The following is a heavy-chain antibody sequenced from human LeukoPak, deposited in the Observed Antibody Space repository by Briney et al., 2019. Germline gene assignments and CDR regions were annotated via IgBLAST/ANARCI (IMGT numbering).Heavy chain of an antibody. CDR1: GYSFTSSW. J-gene: IGHJ3*02. D-gene: IGHD3-22*01. CDR3: ARRVVTNSGDAFDI. V-gene: IGHV5-51*01. CDR2: IYPGDSDT. Sequence: GEALRISCQASGYSFTSSWISWVRQMPGKGLEWMGIIYPGDSDTRYSPSFQGQVTISADKSISTAYLQWSSLQASDTAMYYCARRVVTNSGDAFDIWGQGTMVTVSS.